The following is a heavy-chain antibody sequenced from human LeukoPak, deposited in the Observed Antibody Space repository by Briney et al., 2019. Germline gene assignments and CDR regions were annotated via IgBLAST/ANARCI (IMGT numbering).Heavy chain of an antibody. Sequence: PSETLSLTCTVFGGSISGFYWSWIRQPPGKGLEWIGYIYDSGATNYNAPLKSRVTISVDTSKNQFSLRLTSVTAADTAVYYCAREGRQDYVYFDCWGQGTLVTVSS. CDR3: AREGRQDYVYFDC. V-gene: IGHV4-59*01. CDR2: IYDSGAT. CDR1: GGSISGFY. J-gene: IGHJ4*02. D-gene: IGHD4-17*01.